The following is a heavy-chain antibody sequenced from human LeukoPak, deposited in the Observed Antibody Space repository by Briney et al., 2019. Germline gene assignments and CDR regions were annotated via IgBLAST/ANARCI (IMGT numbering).Heavy chain of an antibody. J-gene: IGHJ5*02. Sequence: PSQTLSLTCAVSGGSISSGGYSWSWIRQPPGKGLEWIGYIYHSGSTYYNPSLKSRVTISVDTSKNQFSLKLSSVTAADTAVYYCARALYYDFWSGYNNWFDPWGQGTLVTVSS. CDR1: GGSISSGGYS. CDR2: IYHSGST. V-gene: IGHV4-30-2*01. D-gene: IGHD3-3*01. CDR3: ARALYYDFWSGYNNWFDP.